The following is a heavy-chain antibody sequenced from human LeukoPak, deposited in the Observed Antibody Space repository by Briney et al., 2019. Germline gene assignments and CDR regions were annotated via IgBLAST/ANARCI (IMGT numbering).Heavy chain of an antibody. CDR1: GGTFSSYA. J-gene: IGHJ4*02. D-gene: IGHD6-13*01. V-gene: IGHV1-69*11. CDR2: IIPILGTA. Sequence: SVKVSCKASGGTFSSYAVSWVRQAPGQGLEWMGRIIPILGTANYAQKFQGRVPITTDESTSTAYMELSSLRSEDTAVYYCAIDKVRYSSSWYLDYWGQGTLVTVSS. CDR3: AIDKVRYSSSWYLDY.